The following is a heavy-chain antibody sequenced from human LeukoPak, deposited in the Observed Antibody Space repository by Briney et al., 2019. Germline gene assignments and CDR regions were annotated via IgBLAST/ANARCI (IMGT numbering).Heavy chain of an antibody. V-gene: IGHV3-53*01. J-gene: IGHJ3*02. CDR3: ARFNYYDSSGYYINAFDI. CDR2: IYSGGST. D-gene: IGHD3-22*01. CDR1: GFTVSSND. Sequence: PGGTLRLSCAASGFTVSSNDMSWVRQAPGKGLEWVSVIYSGGSTYYADSVKGRFTISRDNSKNTLYLQMNSLRAEDTAVYYCARFNYYDSSGYYINAFDIWGQGTMVIVSS.